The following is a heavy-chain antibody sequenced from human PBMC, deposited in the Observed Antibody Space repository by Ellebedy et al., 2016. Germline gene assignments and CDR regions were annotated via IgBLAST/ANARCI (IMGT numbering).Heavy chain of an antibody. CDR1: GGSLSSGNYY. V-gene: IGHV4-39*01. J-gene: IGHJ6*02. CDR2: VYNSGST. CDR3: ARGTGSYGSAMDV. Sequence: SETLSLXXTVSGGSLSSGNYYWGWIRQPPGKGLEWIVNVYNSGSTYYNPSLKSRVTISVDTSKNQFSLKLNSVTAADTAVYYCARGTGSYGSAMDVWGQGTTVTVSS. D-gene: IGHD1-26*01.